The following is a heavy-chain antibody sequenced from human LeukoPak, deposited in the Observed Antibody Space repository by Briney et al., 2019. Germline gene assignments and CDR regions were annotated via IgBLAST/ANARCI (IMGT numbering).Heavy chain of an antibody. CDR1: GFTFSDYY. CDR2: INWNGGST. CDR3: ARVPRLSLYYYYYYYMDV. D-gene: IGHD3-16*02. Sequence: GGSLRLSCAASGFTFSDYYMSWIRQAPGKGLEWVSGINWNGGSTGYADSVKGRFTISRDNAKNSLYLQMNSLRAEDTALYYCARVPRLSLYYYYYYYMDVWGKGTTVTVSS. J-gene: IGHJ6*03. V-gene: IGHV3-20*04.